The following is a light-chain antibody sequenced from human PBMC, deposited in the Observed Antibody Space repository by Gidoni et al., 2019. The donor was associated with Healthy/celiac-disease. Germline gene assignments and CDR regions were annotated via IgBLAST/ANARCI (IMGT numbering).Light chain of an antibody. Sequence: EIVLTQSPGTLSLSPGERATLSCRASQSVSSSYLAWYQPKPGQAPRLLIYGASSRATCIPDRFSGSGSGTDFTLTISRLEPEDFSVYYCQQYGNSPWTFGQGTKVEIK. J-gene: IGKJ1*01. CDR2: GAS. CDR1: QSVSSSY. V-gene: IGKV3-20*01. CDR3: QQYGNSPWT.